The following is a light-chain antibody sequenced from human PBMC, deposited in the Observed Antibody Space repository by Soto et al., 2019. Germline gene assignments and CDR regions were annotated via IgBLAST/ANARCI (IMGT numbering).Light chain of an antibody. V-gene: IGKV3-11*01. CDR2: DAS. CDR1: QSVSSY. J-gene: IGKJ4*01. Sequence: EIVLTQSPATLSLSPGERANLSCRASQSVSSYLAWYQQKPGQAPRLLIYDASNRATGIPARFSGSGSGTDFTLTISSLEPEDFAVYYCQQRSNSFGGGTKVEIK. CDR3: QQRSNS.